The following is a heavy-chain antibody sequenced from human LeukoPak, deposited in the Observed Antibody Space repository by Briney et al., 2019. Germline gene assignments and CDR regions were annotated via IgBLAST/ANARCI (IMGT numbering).Heavy chain of an antibody. J-gene: IGHJ4*02. CDR2: IWYDGSNK. V-gene: IGHV3-33*06. CDR3: AKDWAGHYDFWSGHPSGDY. D-gene: IGHD3-3*01. CDR1: GFTFSSYG. Sequence: GGSLRLSXAASGFTFSSYGMHWVRQAPGKGLEWVAVIWYDGSNKYYADSVKGRFTISRDNSKNTLYLQMNSLRAEDTAVYYCAKDWAGHYDFWSGHPSGDYWGQGTLVTVSS.